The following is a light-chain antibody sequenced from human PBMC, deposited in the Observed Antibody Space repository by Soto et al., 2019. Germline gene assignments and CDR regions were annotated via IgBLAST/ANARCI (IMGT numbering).Light chain of an antibody. Sequence: EFVLTQSPGTLSLSPGERATLSCRATQSVSSSYLARYQQKPGQAPMILIYGASTRATGIPERFSGSGSGTDFTLTISRLEPEDFAVYYCQQYGSSPPLTFGGGTKVEIK. CDR1: QSVSSSY. CDR2: GAS. J-gene: IGKJ4*01. V-gene: IGKV3-20*01. CDR3: QQYGSSPPLT.